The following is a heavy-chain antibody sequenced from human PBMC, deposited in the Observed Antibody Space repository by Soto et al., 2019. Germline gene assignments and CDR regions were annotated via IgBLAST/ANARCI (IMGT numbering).Heavy chain of an antibody. J-gene: IGHJ3*02. V-gene: IGHV4-31*03. CDR3: ARDRHRTDAFDI. CDR1: GGSISSGGYY. Sequence: QVQLQESGPGLVKSAQTLYLTCTVSGGSISSGGYYWSWIRQHPGKGLEWIGYIYYSGSTNYNPSLKSRVTISVDTSKNQFSLKLSSVTAADTAVYYCARDRHRTDAFDIWGQGTMVTVSS. D-gene: IGHD6-6*01. CDR2: IYYSGST.